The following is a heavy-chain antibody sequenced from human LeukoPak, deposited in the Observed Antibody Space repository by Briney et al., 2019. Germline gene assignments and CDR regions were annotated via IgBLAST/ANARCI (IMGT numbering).Heavy chain of an antibody. CDR2: ISGSGGST. CDR1: GFTFSSYA. D-gene: IGHD3-22*01. Sequence: GGSLRLSCAASGFTFSSYAMSWVRQAPGKGLEWVSAISGSGGSTYYADSVKGRFTISRDSSKNTLYLQMNSLRAEDTAVYYCARYRVVVITNKNYYFDYWGQGTLVTVSS. V-gene: IGHV3-23*01. CDR3: ARYRVVVITNKNYYFDY. J-gene: IGHJ4*02.